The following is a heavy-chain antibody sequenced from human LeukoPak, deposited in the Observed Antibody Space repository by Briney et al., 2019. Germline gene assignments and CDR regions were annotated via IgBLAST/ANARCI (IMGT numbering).Heavy chain of an antibody. CDR2: IKSKTDGGTT. CDR3: TTEAYDSSGYYQYY. Sequence: PGGSLRLSPAASGFTFSNAWMSWVRPAPGKGREWVGRIKSKTDGGTTNHAAPVKGRFTISRDDSKNTLYLQMNSLKTEDTAVYYCTTEAYDSSGYYQYYWGQGTLVTVSS. J-gene: IGHJ4*02. V-gene: IGHV3-15*01. D-gene: IGHD3-22*01. CDR1: GFTFSNAW.